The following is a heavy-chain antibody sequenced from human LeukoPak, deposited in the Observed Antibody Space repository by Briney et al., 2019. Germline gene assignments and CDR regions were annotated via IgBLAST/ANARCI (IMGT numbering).Heavy chain of an antibody. Sequence: PGGSLRLSCAASGFTFSSYAMSWVRQAPGKGLEWVSSISSSSSYIYYADSVKGRFTISRDNAKNSLYLQMNSLRAEDTAVYYCARHHGSVPAHHDAFDIWGQGTMVTVSS. J-gene: IGHJ3*02. V-gene: IGHV3-21*01. CDR1: GFTFSSYA. CDR3: ARHHGSVPAHHDAFDI. D-gene: IGHD2-2*01. CDR2: ISSSSSYI.